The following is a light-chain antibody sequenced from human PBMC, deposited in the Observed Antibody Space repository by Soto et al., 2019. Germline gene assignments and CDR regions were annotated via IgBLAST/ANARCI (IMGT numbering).Light chain of an antibody. Sequence: SVLTKPPSASGSPGQSVTISCPGTSSDVGGYNYVSWYQQHPGKAPKLMIYEVSKRPSGVPDRFSGSKSGNTASLTVSGLQAEDEADYYCSSYAGSNNLGVFGTGTKVTVL. CDR2: EVS. CDR3: SSYAGSNNLGV. CDR1: SSDVGGYNY. J-gene: IGLJ1*01. V-gene: IGLV2-8*01.